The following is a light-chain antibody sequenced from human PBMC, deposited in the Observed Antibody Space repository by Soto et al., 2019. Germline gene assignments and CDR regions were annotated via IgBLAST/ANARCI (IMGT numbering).Light chain of an antibody. Sequence: DIVMTQSPDSLAVSLGERATINCKSSQSVLYSSNNRNYLAGYKQKPGQPPKLLIYWASTRESGVPDRFSGSGSGTDFTLTISSLQAEDVAVYYCQQYYSTPRTFGQGTKLEIK. CDR3: QQYYSTPRT. CDR1: QSVLYSSNNRNY. V-gene: IGKV4-1*01. J-gene: IGKJ2*01. CDR2: WAS.